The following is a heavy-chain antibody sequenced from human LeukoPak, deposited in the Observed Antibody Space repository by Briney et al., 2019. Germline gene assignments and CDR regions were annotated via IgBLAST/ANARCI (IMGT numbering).Heavy chain of an antibody. Sequence: GASVKVSCKASGYTFTSYYMHWVRQAPGQGLEWMGIINPSGGSTSYAQKFQGRATMTRDTSTSTVYMELSSLRSEDTAVYYCARALQNFGELSYYYYMDVWGKGTTVTVSS. CDR3: ARALQNFGELSYYYYMDV. V-gene: IGHV1-46*01. J-gene: IGHJ6*03. CDR2: INPSGGST. CDR1: GYTFTSYY. D-gene: IGHD3-10*01.